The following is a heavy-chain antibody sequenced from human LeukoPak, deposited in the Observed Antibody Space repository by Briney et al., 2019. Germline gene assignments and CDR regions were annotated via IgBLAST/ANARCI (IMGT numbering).Heavy chain of an antibody. CDR2: IKQDGSEK. CDR1: GFTFSSYW. J-gene: IGHJ3*02. V-gene: IGHV3-7*01. Sequence: GGSLRLSCAASGFTFSSYWMSWVRQAPGKGLEWVANIKQDGSEKYYVDSVKGRFTISRDNDKNSLYLQMNSLRAEDTAVYYCARGGVVPAAHHDAFDIWGQGTMVTVSS. D-gene: IGHD2-2*01. CDR3: ARGGVVPAAHHDAFDI.